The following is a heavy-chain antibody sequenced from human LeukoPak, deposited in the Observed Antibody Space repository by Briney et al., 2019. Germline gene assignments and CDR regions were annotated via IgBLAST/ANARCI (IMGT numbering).Heavy chain of an antibody. J-gene: IGHJ4*02. V-gene: IGHV1-2*02. CDR1: GYTFTAYY. Sequence: ASVKVSCKASGYTFTAYYMHWVRQAPGQGLEWMGCINPNDGGTNYAQKFQGRVTITTDESTSTAYMELSSLRSEDTAVYYCATEGGLVYGSGSYRYYFDYWGQGTLVTVSS. CDR3: ATEGGLVYGSGSYRYYFDY. D-gene: IGHD3-10*01. CDR2: INPNDGGT.